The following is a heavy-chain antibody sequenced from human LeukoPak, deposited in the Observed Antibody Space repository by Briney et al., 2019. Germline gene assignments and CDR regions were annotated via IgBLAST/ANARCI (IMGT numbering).Heavy chain of an antibody. D-gene: IGHD6-19*01. Sequence: GGSLRLSCTVSGFSVSSSGMSWVRQAQGKGLQTISAISVEGESAYYADSVKGRFTISRDNSKNTLYLQMNSLRVEDTAVYFCAQGYGNGWYPHWGQGSLVSVSS. CDR1: GFSVSSSG. CDR3: AQGYGNGWYPH. V-gene: IGHV3-23*01. J-gene: IGHJ4*02. CDR2: ISVEGESA.